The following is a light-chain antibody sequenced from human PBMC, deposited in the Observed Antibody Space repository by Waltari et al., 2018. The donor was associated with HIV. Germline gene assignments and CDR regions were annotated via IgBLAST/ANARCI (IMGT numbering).Light chain of an antibody. CDR2: DAS. V-gene: IGKV3-11*01. CDR1: QSVSSY. Sequence: DIVLTQSPATLSLFPGERATLSCRASQSVSSYLAWYQQKPGQAPRLLIYDASNRATGIPARFSGSGSGTDFTLTISSLEPEDFAVYYCQQRSNWLTFGGGTKVEIK. CDR3: QQRSNWLT. J-gene: IGKJ4*01.